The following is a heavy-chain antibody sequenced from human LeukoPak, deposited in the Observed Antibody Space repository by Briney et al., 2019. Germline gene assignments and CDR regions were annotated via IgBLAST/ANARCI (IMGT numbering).Heavy chain of an antibody. CDR2: INAGNGNT. J-gene: IGHJ4*02. D-gene: IGHD3-3*01. V-gene: IGHV1-3*01. Sequence: ASVTVSCKASGYTFTSYAMHWVRQAPGQRLEWMGWINAGNGNTKYPQKFQGRVTITRDTSASTAYMELSSLRSEDTAVYYCARDRTIFGIDYWSQGTLVTVSS. CDR1: GYTFTSYA. CDR3: ARDRTIFGIDY.